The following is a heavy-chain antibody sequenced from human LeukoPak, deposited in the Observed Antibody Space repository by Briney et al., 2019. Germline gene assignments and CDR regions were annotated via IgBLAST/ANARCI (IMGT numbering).Heavy chain of an antibody. V-gene: IGHV4-4*07. D-gene: IGHD1-7*01. Sequence: SGTLSLTCAVSGGSISSYYWSWIRQPAGKGLEWIGRIYTSGSTNYNPSLKSRVTMSVDTSKNQFSLKLSSVTAADTAVYYCASSRNWWNYGYWGQGTLVTVSS. CDR2: IYTSGST. CDR3: ASSRNWWNYGY. J-gene: IGHJ4*02. CDR1: GGSISSYY.